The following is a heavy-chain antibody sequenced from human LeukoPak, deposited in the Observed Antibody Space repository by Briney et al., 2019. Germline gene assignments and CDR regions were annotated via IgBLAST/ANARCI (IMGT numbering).Heavy chain of an antibody. CDR3: ASAENTFNGAFDI. J-gene: IGHJ3*02. Sequence: PSETLSLTCTVSGGSISSYYWSWIRQPPGKGLEWIGYIYYSGSTNYNPSLKSRVTISVDTSKNQFSLKLSSVTAADTAVYYCASAENTFNGAFDIWGQGTMVTVSS. CDR1: GGSISSYY. D-gene: IGHD2-8*01. V-gene: IGHV4-59*01. CDR2: IYYSGST.